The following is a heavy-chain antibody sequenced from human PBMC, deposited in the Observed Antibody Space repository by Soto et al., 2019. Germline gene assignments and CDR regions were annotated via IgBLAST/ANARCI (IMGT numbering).Heavy chain of an antibody. D-gene: IGHD3-10*01. J-gene: IGHJ4*02. CDR1: GGSISSSSYY. CDR2: IYYSGST. CDR3: ARHRAYGSGRYYGHFDY. Sequence: PSETLSLTCTVSGGSISSSSYYWGWIRQPPGKGLEWIGSIYYSGSTYYNPSLKSRVTISVDTSKNQFSLKLSPVTAADTAVYYCARHRAYGSGRYYGHFDYWGQGTLVTVSS. V-gene: IGHV4-39*01.